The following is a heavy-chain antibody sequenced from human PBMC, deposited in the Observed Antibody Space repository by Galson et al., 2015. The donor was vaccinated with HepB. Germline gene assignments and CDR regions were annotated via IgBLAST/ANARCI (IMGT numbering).Heavy chain of an antibody. CDR2: IYYSGST. CDR3: ARGGRGGYCSSTSCYGRGWFDP. J-gene: IGHJ5*02. D-gene: IGHD2-2*01. CDR1: GGSISSYY. V-gene: IGHV4-59*01. Sequence: LSLTCTVSGGSISSYYWSWIRQPPGKGLEWIGYIYYSGSTNYNPSLKSRVTISVDTSKNQFSLKLSSVTAADTAVYYCARGGRGGYCSSTSCYGRGWFDPWGQGTLVTVSS.